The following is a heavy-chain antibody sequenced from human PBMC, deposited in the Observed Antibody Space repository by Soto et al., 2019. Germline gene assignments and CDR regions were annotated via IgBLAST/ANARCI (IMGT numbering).Heavy chain of an antibody. V-gene: IGHV3-23*01. Sequence: PGGSLRLSCAASGFTFSSYAMSWVRQAPGKGLEWVSAISGSGGSTYYADSVKGRFTISRDNSKNTLYLQMNSLRAEDTAVYYCARVPFDHDDYGPLDYWGQGTLVTVSS. CDR1: GFTFSSYA. CDR2: ISGSGGST. D-gene: IGHD4-17*01. J-gene: IGHJ4*02. CDR3: ARVPFDHDDYGPLDY.